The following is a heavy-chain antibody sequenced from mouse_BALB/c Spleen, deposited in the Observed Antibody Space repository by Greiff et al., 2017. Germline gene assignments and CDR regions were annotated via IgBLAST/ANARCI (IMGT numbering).Heavy chain of an antibody. V-gene: IGHV5-6-3*01. CDR3: ARDQGDYDPWFAY. CDR2: INSNGGST. D-gene: IGHD2-4*01. Sequence: EVQGVESGGGLVQPGGSLKLSCAASGFTFSSYGMSWVRQTPDKRLELVATINSNGGSTYYPDSVKGRFTISRDNAKNTLYLQMSSLKSEDTAMYYCARDQGDYDPWFAYWGQGTLVTVSA. J-gene: IGHJ3*01. CDR1: GFTFSSYG.